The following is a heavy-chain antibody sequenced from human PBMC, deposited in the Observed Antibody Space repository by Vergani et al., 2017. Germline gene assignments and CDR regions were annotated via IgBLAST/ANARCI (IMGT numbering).Heavy chain of an antibody. J-gene: IGHJ4*02. Sequence: EVQLLESGGGLVQPGGSLRLSCAASGFTFSSYWMSWVRQAPGKGLEWVANIKQDGSEKYYVDSVKGRFTISRDNAKNSLYLKMNSLRAADTAVYYCARDRVKYFPVDYWGQGTLVTVSS. V-gene: IGHV3-7*01. CDR3: ARDRVKYFPVDY. CDR2: IKQDGSEK. CDR1: GFTFSSYW. D-gene: IGHD3-10*01.